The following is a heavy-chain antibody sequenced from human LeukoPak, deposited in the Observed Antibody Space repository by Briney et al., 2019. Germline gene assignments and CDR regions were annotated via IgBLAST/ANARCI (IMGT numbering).Heavy chain of an antibody. CDR3: ARVFSYYYDSSDPSMV. D-gene: IGHD3-22*01. CDR1: GFTFSSYE. J-gene: IGHJ3*01. V-gene: IGHV3-48*03. CDR2: ISSSGSTI. Sequence: QPGGSLRLSCAASGFTFSSYEMNWVRQAPGKGLEWVSYISSSGSTICYADSVKGRFTISRDNAKNSLYLQMNSLRAEDTAVYYCARVFSYYYDSSDPSMVWGQGTMVTVFS.